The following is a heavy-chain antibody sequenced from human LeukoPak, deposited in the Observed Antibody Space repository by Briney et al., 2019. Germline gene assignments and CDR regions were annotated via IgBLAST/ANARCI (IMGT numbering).Heavy chain of an antibody. J-gene: IGHJ5*02. V-gene: IGHV5-51*01. CDR1: GYSFTSYW. CDR2: IYPGDSDT. Sequence: GESLKISCKGSGYSFTSYWIGWVRQMPGKGLEWMGIIYPGDSDTRYSPSFQGQVTISADKPISTAYLQWSSLKASDTAMYYCARLGLCSSTSCYTGANWFDPWGQGILVTVSS. CDR3: ARLGLCSSTSCYTGANWFDP. D-gene: IGHD2-2*02.